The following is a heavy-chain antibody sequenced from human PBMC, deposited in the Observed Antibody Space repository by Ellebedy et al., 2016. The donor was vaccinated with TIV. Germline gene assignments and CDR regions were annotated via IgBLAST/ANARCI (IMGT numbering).Heavy chain of an antibody. CDR2: IIPIFGTA. Sequence: AASVKVSCKASGGIFSSYAIIWVRQAIGQGLEWMGGIIPIFGTANYAQKFQGRVTITAYAATSTAYMELSILRSEDTAVYYCARGGRLTGDYDYWGQGTLVTVSS. J-gene: IGHJ4*02. V-gene: IGHV1-69*13. D-gene: IGHD3-9*01. CDR3: ARGGRLTGDYDY. CDR1: GGIFSSYA.